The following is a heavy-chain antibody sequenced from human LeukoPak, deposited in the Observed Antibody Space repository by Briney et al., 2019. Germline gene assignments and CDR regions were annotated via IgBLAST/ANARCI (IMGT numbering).Heavy chain of an antibody. CDR1: GFTFSSYS. J-gene: IGHJ4*02. V-gene: IGHV3-21*01. Sequence: GGSLRLSCAASGFTFSSYSMNWVRQAPGKGLEWVSSISSSSSYIYYADSVKGRFTISRDNAKNSLYLQMNGLRAEDTAVYYCARVRLEQWPPEYWGQGTLVTVSS. CDR2: ISSSSSYI. CDR3: ARVRLEQWPPEY. D-gene: IGHD3-16*01.